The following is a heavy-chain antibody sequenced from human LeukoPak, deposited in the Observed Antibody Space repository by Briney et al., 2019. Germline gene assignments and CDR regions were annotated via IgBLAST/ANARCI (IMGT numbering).Heavy chain of an antibody. J-gene: IGHJ4*02. CDR3: VSGSYNSLYYFDY. D-gene: IGHD1-26*01. Sequence: SETLSLTCDVSGASISNNNFYWGWIRQPPGKGLEWIGTIYYSGTTYYNPSLKSRVTISVDTSRGQFSLKLTSVTAADTAVYYCVSGSYNSLYYFDYWGQGTLATVSS. CDR1: GASISNNNFY. V-gene: IGHV4-39*07. CDR2: IYYSGTT.